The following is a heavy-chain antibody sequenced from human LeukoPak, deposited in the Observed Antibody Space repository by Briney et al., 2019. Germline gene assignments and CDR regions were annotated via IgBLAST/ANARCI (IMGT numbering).Heavy chain of an antibody. V-gene: IGHV4-39*07. CDR2: IYYSGST. CDR3: ARAHLATVVAPFDY. CDR1: GGSISSGGYY. Sequence: ASRTLSLTCTVSGGSISSGGYYWSWIRQPPGKGLEWIGSIYYSGSTYYNPSLKSRVTTSVDTSKNQFSLKLSSVTAADTAVYYCARAHLATVVAPFDYWGQGTLVTVSS. D-gene: IGHD3-22*01. J-gene: IGHJ4*02.